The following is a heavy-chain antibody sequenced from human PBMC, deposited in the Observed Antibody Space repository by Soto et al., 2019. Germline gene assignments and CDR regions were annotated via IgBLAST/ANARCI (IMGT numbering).Heavy chain of an antibody. CDR3: AKPWLVREDAFDI. D-gene: IGHD6-19*01. CDR2: IYYSGST. J-gene: IGHJ3*02. CDR1: GGSISSGGYY. Sequence: PSETLSLTCTVSGGSISSGGYYWSWIRQHPGKGLEWIGYIYYSGSTYYNPSLKSRVTISVDTSKNQFSLKLSSVTAADTAVYYCAKPWLVREDAFDIWGQGTMVTVSS. V-gene: IGHV4-31*03.